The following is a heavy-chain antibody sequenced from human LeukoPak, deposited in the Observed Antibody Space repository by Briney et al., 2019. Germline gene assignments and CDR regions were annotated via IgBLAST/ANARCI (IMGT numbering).Heavy chain of an antibody. D-gene: IGHD6-19*01. CDR2: INPSGGST. CDR3: ARAVYGGWYTDYFDY. Sequence: ASVKVSCKASGYTFTSYGISWVRQAPGQGLEWMGIINPSGGSTSYAQKFQGRVTMTRDTSTSTVYMELSSLRSEDTAVYYCARAVYGGWYTDYFDYWGQGTLVTVSS. CDR1: GYTFTSYG. J-gene: IGHJ4*02. V-gene: IGHV1-46*01.